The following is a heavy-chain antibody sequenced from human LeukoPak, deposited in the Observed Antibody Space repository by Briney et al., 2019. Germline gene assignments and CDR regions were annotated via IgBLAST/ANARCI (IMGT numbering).Heavy chain of an antibody. J-gene: IGHJ6*02. Sequence: EASVKVSCKASGGTFSSYAISWVRQAPGQGLEWMGGIIPIFNTINYAQRFQGRVTLTADESTSTAYMELSSLRSEDTAVYYCARGNPRWSTPTSSYYYRMDVWGQGTTVAVSS. V-gene: IGHV1-69*13. D-gene: IGHD4-23*01. CDR3: ARGNPRWSTPTSSYYYRMDV. CDR2: IIPIFNTI. CDR1: GGTFSSYA.